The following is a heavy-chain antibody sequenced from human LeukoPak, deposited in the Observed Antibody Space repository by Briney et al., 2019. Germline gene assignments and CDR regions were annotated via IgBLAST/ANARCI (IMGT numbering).Heavy chain of an antibody. CDR3: ARGALYHSSGYYPEDIDD. J-gene: IGHJ4*02. CDR2: MNPNRGNT. Sequence: GASVKVSCKASGYTFTSYDINWVRQATGQGLEWMGWMNPNRGNTGYAQKFQGRVTMTRNTSISTAYMELSSLRSEDTAVYYCARGALYHSSGYYPEDIDDWGQGTLVTVSS. CDR1: GYTFTSYD. D-gene: IGHD3-22*01. V-gene: IGHV1-8*01.